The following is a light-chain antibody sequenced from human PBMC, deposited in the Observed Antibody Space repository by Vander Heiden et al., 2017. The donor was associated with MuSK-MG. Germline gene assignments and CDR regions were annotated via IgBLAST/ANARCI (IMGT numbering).Light chain of an antibody. CDR2: EVS. CDR3: SSYAGSNNWV. CDR1: SSDVGGYNY. J-gene: IGLJ3*02. Sequence: QSALTQPPSASGSPGQSVTISCPVTSSDVGGYNYVSWYQQYPGKAPQLMIYEVSKRTAGVTDRFSVSKAGNTASLTVSGLQAEDEADYYCSSYAGSNNWVFGGGTKLTVL. V-gene: IGLV2-8*01.